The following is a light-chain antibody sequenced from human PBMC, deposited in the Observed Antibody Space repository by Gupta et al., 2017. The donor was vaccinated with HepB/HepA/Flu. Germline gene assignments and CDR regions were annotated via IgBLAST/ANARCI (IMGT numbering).Light chain of an antibody. J-gene: IGLJ2*01. Sequence: SYVLTQPPSVSVAPGQTARITCGGNNSGSKSVHWYQQKPGPAPVLVVYDDSDRYSGIPERFSGSNYGNTATMTISRVEGGDEADYYCQVGDTSSDNVVFGGGTKRTVL. V-gene: IGLV3-21*02. CDR1: NSGSKS. CDR2: DDS. CDR3: QVGDTSSDNVV.